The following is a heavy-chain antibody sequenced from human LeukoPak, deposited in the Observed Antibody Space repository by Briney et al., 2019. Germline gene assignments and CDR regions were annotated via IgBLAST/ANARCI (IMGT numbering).Heavy chain of an antibody. V-gene: IGHV3-23*01. D-gene: IGHD6-19*01. Sequence: PGGSLSLSCAASGFTFSSFAMTWVRQAPGKGLEWVSAVSRNGDSTYYADSVKGRFTISRDNSKNTLYLQMSSLRAEDTALYYCAKDLIAVGDGYYFDYWGQGTLVTVSS. CDR2: VSRNGDST. CDR3: AKDLIAVGDGYYFDY. CDR1: GFTFSSFA. J-gene: IGHJ4*02.